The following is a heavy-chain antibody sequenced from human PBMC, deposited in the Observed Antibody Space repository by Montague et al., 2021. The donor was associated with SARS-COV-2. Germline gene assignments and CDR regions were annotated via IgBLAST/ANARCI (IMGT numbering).Heavy chain of an antibody. CDR2: IYYSGST. Sequence: SETLSLTCTVSGGSISSSSYYWGWIRQPPGKGLEWIGSIYYSGSTYYXPSLKSRVTISVDTSKNQFSLKLSSVTAADTAVYYCARGSKWSHYFGYWGQGTLVTVSS. CDR1: GGSISSSSYY. D-gene: IGHD2-15*01. CDR3: ARGSKWSHYFGY. J-gene: IGHJ4*02. V-gene: IGHV4-39*01.